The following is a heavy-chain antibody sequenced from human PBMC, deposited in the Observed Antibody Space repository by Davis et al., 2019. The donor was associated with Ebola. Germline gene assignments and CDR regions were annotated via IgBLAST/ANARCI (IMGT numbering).Heavy chain of an antibody. CDR3: ARGPESYEVLRYFDWLYDYYYYGMDV. CDR1: GFTFSSYG. V-gene: IGHV3-33*01. CDR2: IWYDGSNK. Sequence: GESLKISCAASGFTFSSYGMHWVRQAPGRGLEWVAVIWYDGSNKYYADSVKGRFTISRDNSKNTLYLQMNSLRSEDTAVYYCARGPESYEVLRYFDWLYDYYYYGMDVWGQGTTVTVSS. J-gene: IGHJ6*02. D-gene: IGHD3-9*01.